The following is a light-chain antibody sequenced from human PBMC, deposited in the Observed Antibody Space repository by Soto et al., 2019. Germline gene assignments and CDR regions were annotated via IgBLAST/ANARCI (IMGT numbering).Light chain of an antibody. V-gene: IGLV2-11*01. J-gene: IGLJ1*01. CDR3: CSSTDSYTFV. CDR1: GSDVGGYNY. Sequence: QSALTQPRSVSGSPGQSVTISCTGTGSDVGGYNYVSWYQQHPGKAPRLIIYDVSRRPSGVPDRFSGSKSGNTASLTISGLQAEDEADYSCCSSTDSYTFVFGTGTKVTVL. CDR2: DVS.